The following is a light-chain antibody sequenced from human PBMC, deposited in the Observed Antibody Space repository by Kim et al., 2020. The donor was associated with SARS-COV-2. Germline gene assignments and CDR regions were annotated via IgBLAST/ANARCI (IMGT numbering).Light chain of an antibody. CDR1: SSNIGRDN. V-gene: IGLV1-44*01. CDR2: NNN. CDR3: VAWDGSLNGWV. J-gene: IGLJ3*02. Sequence: QSVLTQPPSASGTPGQRVTISCSGSSSNIGRDNVIWYQQLPGTAPKLLIFNNNQRPSGVPDRFSGSKSGTSASLAISGLQSEDEADYYCVAWDGSLNGWVFGGGTQLTVL.